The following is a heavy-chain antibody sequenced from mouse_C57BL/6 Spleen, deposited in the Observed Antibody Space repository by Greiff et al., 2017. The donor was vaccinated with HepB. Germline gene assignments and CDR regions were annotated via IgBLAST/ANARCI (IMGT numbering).Heavy chain of an antibody. D-gene: IGHD1-1*01. J-gene: IGHJ2*01. Sequence: QVQLQQPGTELVKPGASVKLSCKASGYTFTSYWMHWVKQRPGQGLEWIGNINPSNGGTNYNEKFKSKATLTVDKSSSTAYMQLSRLTSEDSAVYYYARSTAVASFDYWGQGTTLTVSS. CDR2: INPSNGGT. CDR3: ARSTAVASFDY. CDR1: GYTFTSYW. V-gene: IGHV1-53*01.